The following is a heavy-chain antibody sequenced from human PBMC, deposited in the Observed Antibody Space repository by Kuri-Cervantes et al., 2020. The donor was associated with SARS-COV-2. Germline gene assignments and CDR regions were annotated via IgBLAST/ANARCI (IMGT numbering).Heavy chain of an antibody. J-gene: IGHJ3*02. Sequence: SETLSLTCTVSGGSISSGGYYWSWIRQPPGKGLEWIGYIYYSGSTNYNPSLKSRVTISVDTSKNQFSLKLSSVTAADTAVYYCARPRYGDYDGAFDIWGQGTMVTVSS. CDR3: ARPRYGDYDGAFDI. D-gene: IGHD4-17*01. CDR2: IYYSGST. CDR1: GGSISSGGYY. V-gene: IGHV4-61*08.